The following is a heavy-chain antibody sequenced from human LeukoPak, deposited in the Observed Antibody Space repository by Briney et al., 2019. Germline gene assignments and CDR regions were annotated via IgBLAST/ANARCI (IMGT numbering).Heavy chain of an antibody. V-gene: IGHV4-34*01. CDR2: INDSGST. CDR1: GGSFSGYY. J-gene: IGHJ2*01. CDR3: ARGPRITIFGVAPQGYFDL. Sequence: SETLSLTCAVYGGSFSGYYWSWIRQPPGKGLEWIGEINDSGSTNYNPSLKSRVTISVDTSKNQFSLKLSSVTAADTAVYYCARGPRITIFGVAPQGYFDLWGRGTLVTVSS. D-gene: IGHD3-3*01.